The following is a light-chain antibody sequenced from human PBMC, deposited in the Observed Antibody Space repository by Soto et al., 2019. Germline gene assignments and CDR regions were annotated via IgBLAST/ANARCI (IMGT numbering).Light chain of an antibody. V-gene: IGLV2-14*03. CDR2: DVI. CDR1: SNDVGGYNF. CDR3: TSYTSSFTSV. J-gene: IGLJ1*01. Sequence: QSALTQPASVSGSPGQSITISCTGTSNDVGGYNFVFWYQQHPTKAPKLIIYDVINRPSGVSNRFSGSKSGNMASLTISGLQAEDEADYYCTSYTSSFTSVFGTGTKLTVL.